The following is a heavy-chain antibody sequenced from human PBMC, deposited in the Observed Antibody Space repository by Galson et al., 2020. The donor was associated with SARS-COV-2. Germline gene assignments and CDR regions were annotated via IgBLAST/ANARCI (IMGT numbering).Heavy chain of an antibody. CDR3: ARGDYFYYYYMDV. Sequence: GESLKIYCAASGFTFSSYGMHWVRQAPGKGLEWVAVIWYDGSNKYYADSVKGRFTISRDNSKNTLYLQMNSLRAEDTAVYYCARGDYFYYYYMDVWGKGTTVTVSS. J-gene: IGHJ6*03. CDR2: IWYDGSNK. CDR1: GFTFSSYG. V-gene: IGHV3-33*01.